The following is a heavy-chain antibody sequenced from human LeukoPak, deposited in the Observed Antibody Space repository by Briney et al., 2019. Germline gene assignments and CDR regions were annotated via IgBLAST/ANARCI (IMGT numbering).Heavy chain of an antibody. J-gene: IGHJ4*02. D-gene: IGHD6-19*01. CDR3: ARDHAVAGAYYFDY. Sequence: GASVKVSCKASGYTFTSYGISWVRQAPGQGLEWMGWISAYNGNTNYAQKLQGRVTMTTDTSTSTAYMELRSLRSDDTAVYYCARDHAVAGAYYFDYWGQGTLVTVSS. CDR1: GYTFTSYG. V-gene: IGHV1-18*01. CDR2: ISAYNGNT.